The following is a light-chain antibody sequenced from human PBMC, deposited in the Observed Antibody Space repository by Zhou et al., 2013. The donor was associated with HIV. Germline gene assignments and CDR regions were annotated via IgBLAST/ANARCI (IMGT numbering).Light chain of an antibody. CDR2: DAS. J-gene: IGKJ1*01. CDR1: QDITKY. CDR3: QQYGT. Sequence: DMQLTQSPSSLSASVGDRVTITCQASQDITKYLNWYQQKPGKAPKLLIYDASNLETGVPSRFSGSGYGTHFTVSISSLQPEDVATYYCQQYGTFGQGTKVEIK. V-gene: IGKV1-33*01.